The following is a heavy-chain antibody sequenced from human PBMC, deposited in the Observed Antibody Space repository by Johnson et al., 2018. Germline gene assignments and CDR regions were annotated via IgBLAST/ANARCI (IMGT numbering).Heavy chain of an antibody. D-gene: IGHD3-22*01. CDR3: ARVVNGAMLVFGAFDI. Sequence: QVQLQQWGAGLLKPSETLSLTCAVYGGSFSGYYWSWIRQPPGKGLEWIGEINHSGSTNYNPSLTSRVTISVDTSKNQFSLKLSSGTAADTAVYYWARVVNGAMLVFGAFDIWGQGTMVTVSS. J-gene: IGHJ3*02. CDR1: GGSFSGYY. V-gene: IGHV4-34*01. CDR2: INHSGST.